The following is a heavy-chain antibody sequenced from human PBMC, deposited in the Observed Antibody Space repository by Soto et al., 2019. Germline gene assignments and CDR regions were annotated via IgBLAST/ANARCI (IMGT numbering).Heavy chain of an antibody. V-gene: IGHV3-73*01. Sequence: GGSLRLSCAASGFNFSGSAMHWVRQASGKGLDWFGRIRCKANSCATAYAASVKGRFTISRDDSKNTAYLQMKNLKTEDTEVYYCNRHNDEMATIENWFEPWGQRTLVTVSS. CDR2: IRCKANSCAT. CDR3: NRHNDEMATIENWFEP. D-gene: IGHD5-12*01. J-gene: IGHJ5*02. CDR1: GFNFSGSA.